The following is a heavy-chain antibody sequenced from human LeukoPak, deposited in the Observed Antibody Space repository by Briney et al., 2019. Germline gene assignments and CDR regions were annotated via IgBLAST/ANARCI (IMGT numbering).Heavy chain of an antibody. J-gene: IGHJ4*02. Sequence: SGGSLRLSCAASGFTFSSYGMHWVRQAPGKGLEWGAVISYYGSNKYYADSVKGRFTISRDNSKNTLYLQMNSLRAEDTAVYYCAKGKQYFVILTGYYDYWGQGTLVTVSS. CDR3: AKGKQYFVILTGYYDY. CDR2: ISYYGSNK. CDR1: GFTFSSYG. D-gene: IGHD3-9*01. V-gene: IGHV3-30*18.